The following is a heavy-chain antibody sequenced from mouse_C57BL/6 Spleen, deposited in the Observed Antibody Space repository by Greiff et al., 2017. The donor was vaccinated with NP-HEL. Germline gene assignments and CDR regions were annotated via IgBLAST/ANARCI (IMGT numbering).Heavy chain of an antibody. J-gene: IGHJ2*01. CDR3: ARRYGSSSHDY. V-gene: IGHV1-81*01. CDR1: GYTFTSYG. CDR2: IYPRSGNT. Sequence: QVQLQQSGAELARPGASVKLSCKASGYTFTSYGISWVKQRTGQGLEWIGEIYPRSGNTYYNEKFKGKATLTADKSSSPAYMDLRRLTSEYSAVYFCARRYGSSSHDYWGQGTTLTVSS. D-gene: IGHD1-1*01.